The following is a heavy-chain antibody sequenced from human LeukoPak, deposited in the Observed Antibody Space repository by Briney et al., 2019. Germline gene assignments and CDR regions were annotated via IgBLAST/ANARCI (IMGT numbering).Heavy chain of an antibody. J-gene: IGHJ4*02. V-gene: IGHV3-23*01. Sequence: PGGSLRLSCAASGFTFTRYAMSWVRQAPGKGLEWVSDISGRGDSTYFADSVKGRFTISRDNSKNTLYQQMNSLRAEDTAVYYCARIPNYADPQQGDYWGQGTLVTVSS. CDR2: ISGRGDST. CDR1: GFTFTRYA. CDR3: ARIPNYADPQQGDY. D-gene: IGHD4-17*01.